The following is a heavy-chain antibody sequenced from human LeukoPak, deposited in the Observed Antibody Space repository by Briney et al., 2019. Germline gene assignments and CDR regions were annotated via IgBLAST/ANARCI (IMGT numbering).Heavy chain of an antibody. CDR2: IYYSGST. J-gene: IGHJ6*02. D-gene: IGHD1-7*01. V-gene: IGHV4-39*01. CDR1: GGSISSYY. CDR3: ASRRLELLGYYGMDV. Sequence: SETLSLTCTVSGGSISSYYWGWIRQPPGKGLEWIGSIYYSGSTYYNPSLKSRVTISVDTSKNQFSLKLSSVTAADTAVYYCASRRLELLGYYGMDVWGQGTTVTVSS.